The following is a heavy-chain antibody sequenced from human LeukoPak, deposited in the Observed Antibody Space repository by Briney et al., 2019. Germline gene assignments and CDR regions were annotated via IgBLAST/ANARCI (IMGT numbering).Heavy chain of an antibody. D-gene: IGHD3-22*01. CDR2: ISGSGGST. CDR3: AREVSEGFDF. CDR1: GFTFSSYA. Sequence: PGGSLRLSCAASGFTFSSYAMSWVRQAPGKGLEWVSAISGSGGSTYYAASVKGRFTISRDNSKNTLYLQMNSLRAEDTALYYCAREVSEGFDFWGQGTLVTVSS. V-gene: IGHV3-23*01. J-gene: IGHJ4*02.